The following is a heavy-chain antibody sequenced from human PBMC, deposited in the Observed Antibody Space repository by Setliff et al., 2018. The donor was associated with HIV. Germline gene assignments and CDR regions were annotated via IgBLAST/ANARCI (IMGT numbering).Heavy chain of an antibody. D-gene: IGHD6-19*01. J-gene: IGHJ5*02. CDR1: GFTFGDSV. V-gene: IGHV3-11*01. Sequence: PGGSLRLSCSASGFTFGDSVMSWFRQAPGKGLEWVSSISGTATTIYSADSVKGRFTISRDNAKNSLFLQMNSLRAEDTALYYCARVGYSTGWYNWFDPWGQGTPVTVSS. CDR2: ISGTATTI. CDR3: ARVGYSTGWYNWFDP.